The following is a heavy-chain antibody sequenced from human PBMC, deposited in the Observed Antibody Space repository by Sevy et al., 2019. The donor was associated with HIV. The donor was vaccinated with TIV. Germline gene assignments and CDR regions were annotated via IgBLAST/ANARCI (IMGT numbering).Heavy chain of an antibody. CDR3: TRVEGATDWGMDV. CDR2: IRSKAYGGTT. Sequence: GGSLRLSCTASGFTFGDYTMSWVRQAPGKGLEWVSFIRSKAYGGTTQYAASVKGRFTISRDDSKSIAYLQMNSLRTADTAVYYCTRVEGATDWGMDVWGQGTTVTVSS. CDR1: GFTFGDYT. V-gene: IGHV3-49*04. D-gene: IGHD1-26*01. J-gene: IGHJ6*02.